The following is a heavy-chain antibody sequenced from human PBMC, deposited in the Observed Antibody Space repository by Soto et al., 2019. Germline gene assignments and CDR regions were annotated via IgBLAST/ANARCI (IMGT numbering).Heavy chain of an antibody. D-gene: IGHD2-15*01. V-gene: IGHV3-21*01. Sequence: EVQLVESGGGLVKPGGSLRLSCAASGFTFSSYSMNWVRQAPGKGLEWVSSISSSSSYIYYADSVKGRFTISRDNAKKSLSLQMNSLRAEDTAVYYCERFRLMKADTHDAFDIWGHGTMVTVSS. CDR1: GFTFSSYS. CDR2: ISSSSSYI. J-gene: IGHJ3*02. CDR3: ERFRLMKADTHDAFDI.